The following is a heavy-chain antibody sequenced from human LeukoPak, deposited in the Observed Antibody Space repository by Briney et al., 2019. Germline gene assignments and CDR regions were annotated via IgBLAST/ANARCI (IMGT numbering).Heavy chain of an antibody. CDR2: ISSSSSYI. CDR3: ARDLDSIGYYPYYYYGMDV. D-gene: IGHD3-22*01. V-gene: IGHV3-21*01. CDR1: GFTFSSYS. Sequence: GGSLRLSCAATGFTFSSYSMNWVRQAPGKGLEWVSSISSSSSYIYYADSVKGRFTISRDNAKNSLYLQMNSLRAEDTAVYYCARDLDSIGYYPYYYYGMDVWGQGTTVTVSS. J-gene: IGHJ6*02.